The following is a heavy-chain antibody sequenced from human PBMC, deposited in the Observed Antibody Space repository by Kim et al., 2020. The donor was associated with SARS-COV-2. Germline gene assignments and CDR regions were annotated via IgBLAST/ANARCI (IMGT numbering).Heavy chain of an antibody. Sequence: DSVKGLFTISRDNAKNSLYLQMSSLRAEDTAVYYCARDLGYSYYYYGVDVWGQGTTVTVSS. CDR3: ARDLGYSYYYYGVDV. J-gene: IGHJ6*02. D-gene: IGHD3-16*01. V-gene: IGHV3-7*01.